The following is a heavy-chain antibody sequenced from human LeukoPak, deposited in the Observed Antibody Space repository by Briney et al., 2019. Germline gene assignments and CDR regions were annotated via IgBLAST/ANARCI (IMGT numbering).Heavy chain of an antibody. V-gene: IGHV5-51*01. J-gene: IGHJ3*02. CDR1: GYSFTSYW. D-gene: IGHD3-22*01. Sequence: GESLKISCKGSGYSFTSYWIGWVRQMPGKGLEWMGIIYPGDSDTRYSPSFQGQVTISADKSISTAYLQWSSLKASDTAMYYCARLVHYYDSSGYSTAPRDDAFDIWGQGTMVTVSS. CDR3: ARLVHYYDSSGYSTAPRDDAFDI. CDR2: IYPGDSDT.